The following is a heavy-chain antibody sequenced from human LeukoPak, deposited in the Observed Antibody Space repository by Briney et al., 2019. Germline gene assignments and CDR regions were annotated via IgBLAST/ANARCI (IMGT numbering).Heavy chain of an antibody. CDR3: ARVSGELLCFGELRDKPWCFDY. D-gene: IGHD3-10*01. Sequence: SETLSLTCTVSGGSVSSGSYYWSWIRQPPGKGLEWIGYIYYSGSTNYNPSLKSRVTISVDTSKNQFSLKLSSVTAADTAVYYCARVSGELLCFGELRDKPWCFDYWGQGTLVTVSS. CDR2: IYYSGST. CDR1: GGSVSSGSYY. J-gene: IGHJ4*02. V-gene: IGHV4-61*01.